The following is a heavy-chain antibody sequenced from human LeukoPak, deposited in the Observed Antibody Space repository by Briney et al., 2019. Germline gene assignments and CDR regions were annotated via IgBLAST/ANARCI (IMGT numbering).Heavy chain of an antibody. Sequence: ASVKASCKASGYTFTGYYMHWVRQAPGQGLEWMGWINPNSGGTNYAQKFQGRVTMTRDTSISTAYMELSRLRSDDTAVYYCARGIFWSVGNWFDPWGQGTLVTVSS. CDR3: ARGIFWSVGNWFDP. D-gene: IGHD3-3*01. CDR2: INPNSGGT. J-gene: IGHJ5*02. CDR1: GYTFTGYY. V-gene: IGHV1-2*02.